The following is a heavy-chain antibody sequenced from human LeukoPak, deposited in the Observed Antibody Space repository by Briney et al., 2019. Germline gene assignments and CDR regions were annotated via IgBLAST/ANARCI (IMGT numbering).Heavy chain of an antibody. D-gene: IGHD3-9*01. Sequence: PGGSLRLSCAASGFTFGSYAMSWVRQSPGKGLEWVSAISGGGGSTYYADSVKGRFTISRDNSKNTLYLQMNSLRAEDTAVYYCAKFYEISTGYFDCWGQGTLVTVSS. J-gene: IGHJ4*02. CDR3: AKFYEISTGYFDC. CDR1: GFTFGSYA. CDR2: ISGGGGST. V-gene: IGHV3-23*01.